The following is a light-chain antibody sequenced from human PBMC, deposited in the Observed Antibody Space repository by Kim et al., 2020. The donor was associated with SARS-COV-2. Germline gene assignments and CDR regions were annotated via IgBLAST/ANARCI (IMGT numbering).Light chain of an antibody. Sequence: VSLVQTVMITCPGYSLRSYYATWYQRKPVQAPILVIYGKNNRPSGIPDLFSGSSSGNTASLTITGTQAGDEADYYCNSRDSNDNVVFGGGTKLTVL. V-gene: IGLV3-19*01. CDR3: NSRDSNDNVV. CDR2: GKN. CDR1: SLRSYY. J-gene: IGLJ2*01.